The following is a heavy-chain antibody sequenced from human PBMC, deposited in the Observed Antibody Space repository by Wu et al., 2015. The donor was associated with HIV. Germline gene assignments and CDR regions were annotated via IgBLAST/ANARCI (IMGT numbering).Heavy chain of an antibody. D-gene: IGHD3-22*01. CDR2: IIPLFGTT. J-gene: IGHJ4*02. Sequence: QALLVQSGPEVKKPGSSVKVTCKASGDGFTSYAVSWVRQAPGQGLEWMGGIIPLFGTTEYSQIFQGRLTISTDESTDTAYMRLTSLTSGDTAVYYCASPRSPGFSSAWPTYFDYWGQGTLVTVSS. V-gene: IGHV1-69*05. CDR3: ASPRSPGFSSAWPTYFDY. CDR1: GDGFTSYA.